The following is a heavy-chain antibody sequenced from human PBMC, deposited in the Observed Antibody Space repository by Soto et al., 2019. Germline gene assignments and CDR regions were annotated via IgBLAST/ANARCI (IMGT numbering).Heavy chain of an antibody. V-gene: IGHV6-1*01. CDR2: TYYRSKWYN. CDR3: AGVGAVAGTRWFDP. Sequence: SQTLSLTCAISWDSVSINSAAWNWIRQSPSRGLEWLGRTYYRSKWYNDYAVSVKSRITINPDTSKNQFSLQLNSVTPEDTAVYYCAGVGAVAGTRWFDPWGQGTLVTVSS. CDR1: WDSVSINSAA. D-gene: IGHD6-19*01. J-gene: IGHJ5*02.